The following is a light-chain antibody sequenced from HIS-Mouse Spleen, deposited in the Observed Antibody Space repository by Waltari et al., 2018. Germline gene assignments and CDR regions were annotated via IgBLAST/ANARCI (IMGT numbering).Light chain of an antibody. CDR2: RNK. V-gene: IGLV1-47*01. CDR1: SSNIGSNY. J-gene: IGLJ3*02. CDR3: AAWDDSLSGPV. Sequence: QSVLTQPPSGSGTPGQRVTISCSGSSSNIGSNYVYWYQQLPGTAPKLLIYRNKQRPSGVPDRFSGSKSGTSASLAIRGLRSEDEADYYCAAWDDSLSGPVFGGGTKLTVL.